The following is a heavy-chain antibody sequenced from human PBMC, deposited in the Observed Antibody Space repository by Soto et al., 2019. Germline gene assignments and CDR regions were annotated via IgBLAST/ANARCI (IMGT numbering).Heavy chain of an antibody. Sequence: TLSLTFSISGDRVSSNSLTWNWIRQPTSRALEWLESTYYRSKWYNVYAESVKSRITINPDTSKNQFSLHLNSVTPEDTVLFYCVRLIGNSWLDFWGQGTLVTVSS. V-gene: IGHV6-1*01. CDR2: TYYRSKWYN. J-gene: IGHJ5*01. CDR1: GDRVSSNSLT. CDR3: VRLIGNSWLDF. D-gene: IGHD1-26*01.